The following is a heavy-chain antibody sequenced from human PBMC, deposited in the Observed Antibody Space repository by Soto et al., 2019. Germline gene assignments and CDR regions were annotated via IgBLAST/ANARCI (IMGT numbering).Heavy chain of an antibody. CDR1: GGSISSGGYY. J-gene: IGHJ6*03. Sequence: SSETLSLTCTVSGGSISSGGYYWSWIRQHPGKGLEWIGYIYYSGSTYYNPSLKSRVTISVDTSKNQFSLKLSSVTAADTAVYYCARALDSLSYDFWGGGYYYMDVWGKGTTVTVSS. D-gene: IGHD3-3*01. V-gene: IGHV4-31*03. CDR3: ARALDSLSYDFWGGGYYYMDV. CDR2: IYYSGST.